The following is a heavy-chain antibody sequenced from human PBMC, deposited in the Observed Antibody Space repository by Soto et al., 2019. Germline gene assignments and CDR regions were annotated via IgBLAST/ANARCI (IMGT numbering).Heavy chain of an antibody. CDR3: AHAYGGTSWPNDAFDV. CDR2: ISWDDDQ. J-gene: IGHJ3*01. D-gene: IGHD2-2*01. V-gene: IGHV2-5*02. Sequence: QITLKESGPTLVKPTQTLTLTCTFSGFSLSTDGVGVGWIRQPPGKALEWLALISWDDDQSYSPSLKTRLTITKDTTKNQVVLTMTNMDPVDTATYYCAHAYGGTSWPNDAFDVWGQGTVVTVSS. CDR1: GFSLSTDGVG.